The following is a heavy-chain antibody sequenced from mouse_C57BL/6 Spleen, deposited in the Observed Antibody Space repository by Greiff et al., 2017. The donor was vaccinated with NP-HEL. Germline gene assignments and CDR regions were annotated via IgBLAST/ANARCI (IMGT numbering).Heavy chain of an antibody. V-gene: IGHV1-50*01. J-gene: IGHJ4*01. CDR1: GYTFNSYW. CDR2: IDPSDSYT. Sequence: QVQLQQPGAELVKPGASVKLSCKASGYTFNSYWMQWVKQRPGQGLEWIGEIDPSDSYTNYNQKFKGKATLTVDPSSSTAYMQLSSLTSEDSAVYYCASRRSQEDYWGQGTSVTVSS. CDR3: ASRRSQEDY.